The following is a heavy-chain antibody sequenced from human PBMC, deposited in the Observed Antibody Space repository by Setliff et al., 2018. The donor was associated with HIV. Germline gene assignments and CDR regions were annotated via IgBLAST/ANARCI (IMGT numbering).Heavy chain of an antibody. CDR2: INTNTGNP. CDR1: GNNFTTYA. Sequence: ASVKVSCKASGNNFTTYAINWVRQAPGQGLEWMGWINTNTGNPRYAQGFTERFVFSVDTSGSTAYLQINSLKSKDTAMYYCARAGRPTYYNFWSGRGWFDPWGQGTLVTVSS. V-gene: IGHV7-4-1*02. D-gene: IGHD3-3*01. CDR3: ARAGRPTYYNFWSGRGWFDP. J-gene: IGHJ5*02.